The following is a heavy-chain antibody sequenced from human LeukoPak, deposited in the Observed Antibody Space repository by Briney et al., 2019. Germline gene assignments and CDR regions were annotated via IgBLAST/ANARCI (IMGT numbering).Heavy chain of an antibody. CDR1: GSTFSSYT. Sequence: GSLRLSCAASGSTFSSYTMSWVRQAPGKGLEWVSAISGSGGSTYYADSVKGRFTISRDNSKNTLYLQMNSLRAEDTAVYYCAKPLSSGWYLDYFDSWGQGTLVTVSS. D-gene: IGHD6-19*01. CDR3: AKPLSSGWYLDYFDS. J-gene: IGHJ4*02. CDR2: ISGSGGST. V-gene: IGHV3-23*01.